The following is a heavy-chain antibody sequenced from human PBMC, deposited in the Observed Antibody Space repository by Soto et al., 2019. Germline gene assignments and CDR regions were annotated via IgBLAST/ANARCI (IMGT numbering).Heavy chain of an antibody. D-gene: IGHD6-13*01. Sequence: QVQLVQSGAEVKKPGASVKVSCKASGYTFTSYGISWVRQAPGQGLEWMGWISAYNGNTNYAQKFQGRVTITADKSTSTAYMELSSLRSEDTAVYYCARGAYSSSWSYWGQGTLVTVSS. CDR3: ARGAYSSSWSY. CDR2: ISAYNGNT. CDR1: GYTFTSYG. V-gene: IGHV1-18*01. J-gene: IGHJ4*02.